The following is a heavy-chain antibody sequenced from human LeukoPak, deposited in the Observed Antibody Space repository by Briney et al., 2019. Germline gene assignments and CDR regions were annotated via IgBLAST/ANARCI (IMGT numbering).Heavy chain of an antibody. CDR3: SYHYYGSGSYWTSDI. Sequence: SVKVSCKASGGAFSSYAISWVRQAPGQGLEWMGGTIPIFGTANYAQKFQGRVTITADESTSTAYMELSSLRSEDTAVYYCSYHYYGSGSYWTSDIWGQGTMVTVSS. D-gene: IGHD3-10*01. CDR1: GGAFSSYA. J-gene: IGHJ3*02. V-gene: IGHV1-69*13. CDR2: TIPIFGTA.